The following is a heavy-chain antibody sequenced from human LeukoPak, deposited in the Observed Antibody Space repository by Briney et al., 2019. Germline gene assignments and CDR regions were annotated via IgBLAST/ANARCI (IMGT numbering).Heavy chain of an antibody. V-gene: IGHV4-30-4*01. Sequence: PSETLSPTCTVSGGSISSGDYYWSWIRQPPGKGLEWIGYIYYSGSTYYNPSLKSRVTISVDTSKNQFSLKLSSVTAADTAVYYCARDRRYSSGWYDYWGQGTLVTVSS. CDR3: ARDRRYSSGWYDY. CDR2: IYYSGST. D-gene: IGHD6-19*01. CDR1: GGSISSGDYY. J-gene: IGHJ4*02.